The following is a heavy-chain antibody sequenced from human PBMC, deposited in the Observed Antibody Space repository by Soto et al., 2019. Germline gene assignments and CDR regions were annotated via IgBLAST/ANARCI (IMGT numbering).Heavy chain of an antibody. CDR3: AKDRSSTSCYAFDY. V-gene: IGHV3-23*01. Sequence: GGSLRLSCAASGFTFRNYAMSWARQAPGKGLEWVSAISGSGGTTHYADSVKGRFTISRDNSKNTLYLQMDSLRVEDTAVYYCAKDRSSTSCYAFDYWGQGSLVTVSS. CDR2: ISGSGGTT. CDR1: GFTFRNYA. J-gene: IGHJ4*02. D-gene: IGHD2-2*01.